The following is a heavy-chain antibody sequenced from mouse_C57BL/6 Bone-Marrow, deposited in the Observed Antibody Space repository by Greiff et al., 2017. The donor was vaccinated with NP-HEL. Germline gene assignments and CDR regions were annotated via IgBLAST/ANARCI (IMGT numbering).Heavy chain of an antibody. Sequence: EVKLVESGGGLVQPGGSRKLSCAASGFTFSSFGMHWVRQAPEKGLEWVAYISSGSSTIYYADTVKGRFTISRDNPKNTLFLQMTSLRSEDTAMYYCARSYYGNLDYWGQGTTLTVSS. D-gene: IGHD2-10*01. CDR3: ARSYYGNLDY. J-gene: IGHJ2*01. V-gene: IGHV5-17*02. CDR2: ISSGSSTI. CDR1: GFTFSSFG.